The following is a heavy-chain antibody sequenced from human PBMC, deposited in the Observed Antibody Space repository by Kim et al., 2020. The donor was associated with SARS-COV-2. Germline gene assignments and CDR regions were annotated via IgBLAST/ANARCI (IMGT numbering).Heavy chain of an antibody. CDR3: ARDAYDFWSGYSGWFDP. J-gene: IGHJ5*02. CDR1: GGSISSYY. CDR2: IYYSGST. D-gene: IGHD3-3*01. Sequence: SETLSLTCTVSGGSISSYYWSWIRQPPGKGLEWIGYIYYSGSTNYNPSLKSRVTISVDTSKNQFSLKLSSVTAADTAVYYCARDAYDFWSGYSGWFDPWGQGTLVTVSS. V-gene: IGHV4-59*13.